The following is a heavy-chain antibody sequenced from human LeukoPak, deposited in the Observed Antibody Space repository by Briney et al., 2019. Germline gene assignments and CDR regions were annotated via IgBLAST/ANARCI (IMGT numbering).Heavy chain of an antibody. CDR1: GFTFSSYA. CDR2: INHSGST. D-gene: IGHD2/OR15-2a*01. V-gene: IGHV4-34*01. J-gene: IGHJ4*02. Sequence: GSLRLSCAASGFTFSSYAMSWVRQPPGKGLEWIGEINHSGSTNYNLSLKSRVTISVDTSKNQFSLKLSSVTAADTAVYYCARRGHSIAWGQGTLVTVSS. CDR3: ARRGHSIA.